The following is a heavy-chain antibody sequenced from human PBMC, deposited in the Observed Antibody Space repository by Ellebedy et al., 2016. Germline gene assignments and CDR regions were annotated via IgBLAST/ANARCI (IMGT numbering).Heavy chain of an antibody. J-gene: IGHJ6*02. D-gene: IGHD3-16*01. Sequence: LSLTXXASGFTFSSHAMNWVRQAPGKGLEWVSAISGSGGSTYYADSVKGRFTISRDNSKNTLYLQMNSLRAEDTAVYYCAKGKGLPHYYYYGMDVWGQGTTVTVSS. CDR1: GFTFSSHA. CDR2: ISGSGGST. V-gene: IGHV3-23*01. CDR3: AKGKGLPHYYYYGMDV.